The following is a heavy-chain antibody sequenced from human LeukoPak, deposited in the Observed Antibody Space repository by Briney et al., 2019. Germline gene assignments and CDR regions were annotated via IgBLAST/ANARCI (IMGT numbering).Heavy chain of an antibody. J-gene: IGHJ4*02. Sequence: GGSLRLSCVASGFTFSSFGMHWVRQAPGKGLEWVAFIRYDGTNKYYADSVKGRVTISRDNSKNTLSLQMNSLRPEDTSVYYCAKGYCGGSSCYSGLGWGQGTLVTVSS. CDR1: GFTFSSFG. V-gene: IGHV3-30*02. CDR3: AKGYCGGSSCYSGLG. CDR2: IRYDGTNK. D-gene: IGHD2-2*01.